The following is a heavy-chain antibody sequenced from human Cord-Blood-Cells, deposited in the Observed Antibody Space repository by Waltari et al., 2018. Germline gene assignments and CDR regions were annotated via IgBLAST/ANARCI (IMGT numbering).Heavy chain of an antibody. CDR2: INAGNGNT. V-gene: IGHV1-3*01. D-gene: IGHD3-3*01. CDR3: ARGVVMGAFDI. CDR1: GYTCTSYA. Sequence: QVQLVQSGAEVKKPGASVKVSCKASGYTCTSYAMHWLRQAPGQRLEWMGWINAGNGNTKYSQKFQGRVTITRDTSASTAYMELSSLRSEDTAVYYCARGVVMGAFDIWGQGTMVTVSS. J-gene: IGHJ3*02.